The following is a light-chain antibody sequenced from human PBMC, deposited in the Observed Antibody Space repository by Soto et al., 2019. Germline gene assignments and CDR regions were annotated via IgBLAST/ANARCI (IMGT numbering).Light chain of an antibody. CDR3: SSYTGSSTYV. V-gene: IGLV2-14*03. J-gene: IGLJ1*01. Sequence: QSALTQPASVSGSPGQSITISCTGTSSDVGDYDFVSWYQQHPGKAPKLIIYDVTNRPSGVSNRFSASKSGNTASLSISGLQAEAEADYYCSSYTGSSTYVFGTGTKVTVL. CDR2: DVT. CDR1: SSDVGDYDF.